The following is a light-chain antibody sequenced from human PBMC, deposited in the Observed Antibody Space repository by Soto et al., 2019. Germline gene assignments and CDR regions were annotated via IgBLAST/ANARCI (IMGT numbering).Light chain of an antibody. CDR2: GAS. CDR1: QSVSSSY. J-gene: IGKJ3*01. Sequence: EVVMTQSPAILSVSPGERASLSCRASQSVSSSYLAWYQQKPGQAPRLLIYGASSGATGIPDRFSGSGSGTDFTLTISSLEPEDFAVYYCQQRSNWPITFGPGTKVDIK. V-gene: IGKV3D-20*02. CDR3: QQRSNWPIT.